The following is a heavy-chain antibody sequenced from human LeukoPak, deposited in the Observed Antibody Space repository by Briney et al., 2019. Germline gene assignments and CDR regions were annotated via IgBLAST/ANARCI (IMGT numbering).Heavy chain of an antibody. CDR2: IIPIFGTA. V-gene: IGHV1-69*01. CDR1: GGTFSSYA. Sequence: ASVKVSCKASGGTFSSYAISWVRQAPGQGLEWMGGIIPIFGTANYAQKFQGRVTITADESTSTAYMELGSLRSEDTAVYYCARTQIDHVKYGMDVWGKGTTVTVSS. CDR3: ARTQIDHVKYGMDV. J-gene: IGHJ6*04.